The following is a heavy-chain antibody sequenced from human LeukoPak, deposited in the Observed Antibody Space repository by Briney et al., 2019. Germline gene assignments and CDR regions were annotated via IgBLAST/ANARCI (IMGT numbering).Heavy chain of an antibody. J-gene: IGHJ6*02. V-gene: IGHV3-30*18. D-gene: IGHD3-16*01. CDR2: ISYDGRNK. Sequence: GGSLRLSCAASGFTFSNYGMHWVRQAPGKGLEWVAVISYDGRNKYYADSVKGRFMISRDNSKNTLYLQMNSLRAEATAVYYCAKSKPTFVPARYPSPYYGVDVGGQGTTVTVS. CDR3: AKSKPTFVPARYPSPYYGVDV. CDR1: GFTFSNYG.